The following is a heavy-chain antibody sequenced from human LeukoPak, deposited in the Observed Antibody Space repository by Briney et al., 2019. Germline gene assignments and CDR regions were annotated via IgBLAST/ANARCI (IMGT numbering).Heavy chain of an antibody. CDR1: GFTFSSYS. J-gene: IGHJ4*02. V-gene: IGHV3-21*01. Sequence: GGSLRLSCAASGFTFSSYSMNWVRQAPGKGLEWVSSISSSSSYIYYADSVKGRFTISRDNAKNSLYLQMNSLRAEDTAVYYCASLDYYDSSGYSSLDYWGQGTLVTVSS. CDR2: ISSSSSYI. CDR3: ASLDYYDSSGYSSLDY. D-gene: IGHD3-22*01.